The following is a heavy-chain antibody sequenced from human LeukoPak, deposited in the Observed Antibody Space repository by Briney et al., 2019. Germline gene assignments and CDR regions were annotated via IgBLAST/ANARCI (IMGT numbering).Heavy chain of an antibody. CDR2: ISYDGSNE. CDR3: ANIGVGRTTVTLPAPTDY. V-gene: IGHV3-30*18. Sequence: GGSLRLSCAASGFTFNNYGMHWVRQAPGKGLEWVAFISYDGSNEYYVDSVKGRFTISRDNSKNTLYLQMKSERAEDTAVFYCANIGVGRTTVTLPAPTDYWGQGTLVTVSS. CDR1: GFTFNNYG. J-gene: IGHJ4*02. D-gene: IGHD4-17*01.